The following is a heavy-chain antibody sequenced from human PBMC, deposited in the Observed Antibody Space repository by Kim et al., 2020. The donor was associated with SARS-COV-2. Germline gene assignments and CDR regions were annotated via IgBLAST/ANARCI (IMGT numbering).Heavy chain of an antibody. V-gene: IGHV3-23*01. D-gene: IGHD2-8*01. CDR3: AKIIDLNGYACLDL. J-gene: IGHJ2*01. Sequence: YADSVKGRFTISRDKSKNTLFLQMNSLRGDDTAMYYCAKIIDLNGYACLDLWGRGTLVTVSS.